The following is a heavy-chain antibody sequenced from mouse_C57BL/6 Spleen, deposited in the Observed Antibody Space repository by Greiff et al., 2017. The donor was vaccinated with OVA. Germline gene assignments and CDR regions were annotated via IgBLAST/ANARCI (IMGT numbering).Heavy chain of an antibody. CDR2: IDPSDSYT. Sequence: VQLQQSGAELVMPGASVKLSCKASGYTFTSYWMHWVKQRPGQGLEWIGEIDPSDSYTNYNQKFKGKSTLTVDKSSSTAYMQLSSLTSEDSAVYYCARRETTVVAPGAYWGQGTLVTVSA. D-gene: IGHD1-1*01. J-gene: IGHJ3*01. CDR1: GYTFTSYW. CDR3: ARRETTVVAPGAY. V-gene: IGHV1-69*01.